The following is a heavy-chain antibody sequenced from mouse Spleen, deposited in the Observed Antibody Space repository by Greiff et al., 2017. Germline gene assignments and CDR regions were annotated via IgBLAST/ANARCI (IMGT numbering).Heavy chain of an antibody. V-gene: IGHV5-6*01. Sequence: EVQLVESGGDLVKPGGSLKLSCAASGFTFSSYGMSWVRQTPDKRLEWVATISRGGSYTNYQDSVKGRFTISRDNAKNTLYLQMSSLKSEDTAMYYCARSLYYGYGEDYWGQGTTLTVSS. CDR1: GFTFSSYG. CDR3: ARSLYYGYGEDY. CDR2: ISRGGSYT. D-gene: IGHD1-2*01. J-gene: IGHJ2*01.